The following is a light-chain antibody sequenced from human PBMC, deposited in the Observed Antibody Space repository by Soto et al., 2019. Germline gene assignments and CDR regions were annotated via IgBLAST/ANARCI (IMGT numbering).Light chain of an antibody. CDR3: SSFTCSNTWV. CDR2: EVS. Sequence: QSALTQPPSVSGSPGQSVTISCTGTSSDVGSYNRVSWYQQPPGTAPKLIIYEVSNRPAGVPDRFFGSKSGNTASLTISGLQAEDEAAYYCSSFTCSNTWVFGGGTKLTVL. CDR1: SSDVGSYNR. V-gene: IGLV2-18*02. J-gene: IGLJ3*02.